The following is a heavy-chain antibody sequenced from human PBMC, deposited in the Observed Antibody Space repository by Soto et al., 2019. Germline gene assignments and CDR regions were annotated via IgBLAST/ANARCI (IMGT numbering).Heavy chain of an antibody. Sequence: PSETLSLTCAVYGGSFSGYYWSWIRQPPGKXLEWIGEINHSGSTNYNPSLKSRVTISVDTSKNQFSLKLSSVTAADTAVYYCARAWYYYDSSGYFVGPAYNWFDPWGQGPLVTVSS. V-gene: IGHV4-34*01. CDR2: INHSGST. CDR3: ARAWYYYDSSGYFVGPAYNWFDP. J-gene: IGHJ5*02. CDR1: GGSFSGYY. D-gene: IGHD3-22*01.